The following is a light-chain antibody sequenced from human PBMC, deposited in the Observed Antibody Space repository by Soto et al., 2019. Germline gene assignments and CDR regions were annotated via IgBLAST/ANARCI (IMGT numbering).Light chain of an antibody. CDR3: QQYGSSPIT. V-gene: IGKV3-20*01. J-gene: IGKJ5*01. CDR1: QSVSSPY. Sequence: EIVMTQSPGTLSLSPGERATLSCRASQSVSSPYLAWHQQKPGQAPRLLIYGTSNRATGIPDRFSGSGSGTDFTLIISRLEPEDFPVYYCQQYGSSPITFGQWTRLEIK. CDR2: GTS.